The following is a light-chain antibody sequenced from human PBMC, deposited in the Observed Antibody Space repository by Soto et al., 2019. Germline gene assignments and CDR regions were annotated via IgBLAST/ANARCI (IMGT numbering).Light chain of an antibody. J-gene: IGLJ1*01. CDR3: SSYTSSSTDV. V-gene: IGLV2-18*02. Sequence: QSALTQPPSVSGSPGQSVTTPCTGTSSDVGSYNRVSWYQRPPGTAPNLMIYEVSNRPSGVPDRFSGSKSGNTASLTISGLQAEDEADYYCSSYTSSSTDVFGTGTKLTVL. CDR1: SSDVGSYNR. CDR2: EVS.